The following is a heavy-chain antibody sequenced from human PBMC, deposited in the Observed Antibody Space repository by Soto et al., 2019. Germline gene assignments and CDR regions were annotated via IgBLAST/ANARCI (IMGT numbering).Heavy chain of an antibody. CDR2: ISGSGGST. CDR3: AKRDISWEFDS. V-gene: IGHV3-23*01. D-gene: IGHD6-13*01. CDR1: GFTFSSYA. J-gene: IGHJ4*02. Sequence: EVQLLESGGGLVQPGGSLRLSCAASGFTFSSYAMNWVRQSPGTGLEWVSAISGSGGSTYYADSVKGRFTISRDNSKNTLYLQMNSLRAEDTALYYCAKRDISWEFDSWGQGTLVTVSS.